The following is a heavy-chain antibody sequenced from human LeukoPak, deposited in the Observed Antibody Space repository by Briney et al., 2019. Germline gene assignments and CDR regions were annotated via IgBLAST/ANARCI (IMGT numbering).Heavy chain of an antibody. CDR1: GGSISSYY. J-gene: IGHJ4*02. CDR2: IYHSGST. V-gene: IGHV4-38-2*02. Sequence: SETLSLTCTVSGGSISSYYWGWIRQPPGKGLEWIGSIYHSGSTYYNPSLKSRVSRSVDTSKNQFSLKLSSVTAADTAVYYCVRSSSSIFDYWGQGTLVTVSP. CDR3: VRSSSSIFDY. D-gene: IGHD6-6*01.